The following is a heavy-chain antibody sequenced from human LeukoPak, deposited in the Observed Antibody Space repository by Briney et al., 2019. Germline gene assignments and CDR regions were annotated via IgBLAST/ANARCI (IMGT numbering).Heavy chain of an antibody. V-gene: IGHV4-4*07. D-gene: IGHD3-22*01. CDR3: ARLRPHDSSGYYANWFDP. CDR1: GGSISSYY. J-gene: IGHJ5*02. Sequence: SETLSLTCTVSGGSISSYYWSWIRQPAGKGLEWIGRIYTSGSTNYNPSLKSRVTMSVDTSKNQFSLKLSSVTAADTAVYYCARLRPHDSSGYYANWFDPWGQGTLVTVSS. CDR2: IYTSGST.